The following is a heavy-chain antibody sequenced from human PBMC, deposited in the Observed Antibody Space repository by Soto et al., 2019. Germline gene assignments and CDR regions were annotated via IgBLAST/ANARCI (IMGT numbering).Heavy chain of an antibody. CDR2: ISAYNGNT. V-gene: IGHV1-18*01. J-gene: IGHJ6*02. CDR3: ARDGAYYYGSGSQGGMDV. CDR1: GYTFTSYG. Sequence: ASVKVSCKASGYTFTSYGISWVRQAPGQGLEWMGWISAYNGNTNYAQKLQGRATMTTDTSTSTAYMELRSLRSDDTAVYYCARDGAYYYGSGSQGGMDVWGQGTTVTVSS. D-gene: IGHD3-10*01.